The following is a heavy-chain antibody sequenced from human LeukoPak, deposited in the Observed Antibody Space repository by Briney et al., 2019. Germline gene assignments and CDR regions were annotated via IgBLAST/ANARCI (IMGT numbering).Heavy chain of an antibody. V-gene: IGHV3-23*01. D-gene: IGHD2-21*01. Sequence: PGASLRLSCAASGFTFSSYAMSWVRQAPGKGLEWVSDISGSGGSTYYADSVKGRFTISRDNSKNTLYLQMNSLRAEDTAVYYCAKGGKLHIVENWGQGTLVTVSS. CDR1: GFTFSSYA. CDR2: ISGSGGST. CDR3: AKGGKLHIVEN. J-gene: IGHJ4*02.